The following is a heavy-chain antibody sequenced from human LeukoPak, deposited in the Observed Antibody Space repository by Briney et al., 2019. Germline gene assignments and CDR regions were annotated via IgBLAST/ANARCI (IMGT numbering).Heavy chain of an antibody. CDR1: GGSISGSSYC. J-gene: IGHJ4*02. CDR3: ARKYSGAYPYYFDY. CDR2: IYYGGTT. Sequence: PSETLSLTCTVSGGSISGSSYCWGWIRQPPGKGLEWIGTIYYGGTTYYNPSLESRVTISVDTPKNQFFLKLTSVTAADTAVYYCARKYSGAYPYYFDYWGQGILVTVSS. D-gene: IGHD1-26*01. V-gene: IGHV4-39*01.